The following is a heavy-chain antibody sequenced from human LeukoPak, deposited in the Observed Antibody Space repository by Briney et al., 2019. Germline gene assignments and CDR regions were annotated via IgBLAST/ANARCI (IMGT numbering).Heavy chain of an antibody. Sequence: PSETLSLTCTVSGGSISSYYWSWIRHPPGKGLEWIGYIYYSGSTNYNPSLKSRVTISVDTSKNQFSLELSSVTAADTAVYYCATRVGYCSSTSCYLGAFDIWGQGTMVTVSS. CDR2: IYYSGST. CDR3: ATRVGYCSSTSCYLGAFDI. J-gene: IGHJ3*02. CDR1: GGSISSYY. D-gene: IGHD2-2*01. V-gene: IGHV4-59*01.